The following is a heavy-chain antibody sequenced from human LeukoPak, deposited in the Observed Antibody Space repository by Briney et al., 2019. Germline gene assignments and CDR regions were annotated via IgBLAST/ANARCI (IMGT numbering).Heavy chain of an antibody. D-gene: IGHD4-11*01. CDR3: AKDFNTGSTHPYYFDY. V-gene: IGHV3-23*01. CDR2: ISGSGGST. CDR1: GFTFSSSA. J-gene: IGHJ4*02. Sequence: PGGSLRLSCAASGFTFSSSAMSWVRQAPGKGLEWVSAISGSGGSTYYADSAKGRLTISRDNSKNTLYLQMNSLRAEDTAVYYCAKDFNTGSTHPYYFDYWGQGTLVTVSS.